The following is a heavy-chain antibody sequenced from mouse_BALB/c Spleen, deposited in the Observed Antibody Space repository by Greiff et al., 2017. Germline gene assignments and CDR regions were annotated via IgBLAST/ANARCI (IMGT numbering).Heavy chain of an antibody. CDR1: GFSLTSYG. CDR3: ARQGGDYDYYAMDY. J-gene: IGHJ4*01. CDR2: IWSDGST. V-gene: IGHV2-6-2*01. Sequence: QVQLQQSGPDLVAPSQSLSITCTVSGFSLTSYGVHWVRQPPGKGLEWLVVIWSDGSTTYNSALKSRLSISKDNSKSQVFLKMNSLQTEDTAMYYCARQGGDYDYYAMDYWGQGTSVTVSS. D-gene: IGHD2-13*01.